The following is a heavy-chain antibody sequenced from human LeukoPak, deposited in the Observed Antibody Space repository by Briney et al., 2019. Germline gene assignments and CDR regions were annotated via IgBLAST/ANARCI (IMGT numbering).Heavy chain of an antibody. CDR1: GGSISSYY. Sequence: SETLSLTCTVSGGSISSYYWSWIRQPAGKGLEWIGRIYTSGSTNYNPSLKSRVTMSVDTSKNQFSLKLSSVTAADTAVYYCARDLNRYCTNGVCYTGLDYWGLGTLVTVSS. CDR3: ARDLNRYCTNGVCYTGLDY. CDR2: IYTSGST. V-gene: IGHV4-4*07. J-gene: IGHJ4*02. D-gene: IGHD2-8*01.